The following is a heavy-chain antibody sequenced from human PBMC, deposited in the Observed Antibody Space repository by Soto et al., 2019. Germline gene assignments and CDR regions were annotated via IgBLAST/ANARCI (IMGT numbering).Heavy chain of an antibody. V-gene: IGHV4-39*01. D-gene: IGHD3-9*01. CDR1: DDSINSDKYY. CDR3: ARLEGLATISYYFDF. CDR2: IYYRGNA. J-gene: IGHJ4*02. Sequence: QLQLQESGPGLVKPSETLSLTCSVSDDSINSDKYYWGWIRQPPGKGLEWIGSIYYRGNAYYNLSLQTRVTISLDKSRSQFSLKLNYVTAADSAVYFCARLEGLATISYYFDFWGPGALVTVSS.